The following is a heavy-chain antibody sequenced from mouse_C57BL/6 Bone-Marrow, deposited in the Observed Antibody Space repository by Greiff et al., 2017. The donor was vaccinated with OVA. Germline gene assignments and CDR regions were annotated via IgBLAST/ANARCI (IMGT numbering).Heavy chain of an antibody. D-gene: IGHD1-1*01. V-gene: IGHV1-64*01. CDR1: GYTFTSYW. CDR2: IHPNSGST. CDR3: ASYYGSSFTSFAY. Sequence: VQLKQPGAELVKPGASVKLSCKASGYTFTSYWMHWVKQRPGQGLEWIGMIHPNSGSTNYNEKFKSKATLTVDKSSSTAYMQLSSLTSEDSAVYYCASYYGSSFTSFAYWGQGTLVTVSA. J-gene: IGHJ3*01.